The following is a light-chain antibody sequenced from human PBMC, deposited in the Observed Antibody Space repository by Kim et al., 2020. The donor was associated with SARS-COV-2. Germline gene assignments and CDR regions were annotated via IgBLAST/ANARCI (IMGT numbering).Light chain of an antibody. CDR3: QQYDEWPPYS. J-gene: IGKJ2*03. Sequence: VAPGERATLSCRASQSVNSHLAWYQQKPGQAPRLLIYGASSRATGIPARFSGSGSGTEFTLTITSLQFEDSAVYYCQQYDEWPPYSFGQGTKLEI. CDR2: GAS. CDR1: QSVNSH. V-gene: IGKV3-15*01.